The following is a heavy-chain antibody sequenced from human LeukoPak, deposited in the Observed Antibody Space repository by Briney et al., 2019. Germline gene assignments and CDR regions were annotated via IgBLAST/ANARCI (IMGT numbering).Heavy chain of an antibody. CDR2: IYYTGNT. CDR1: RASISGSGYY. V-gene: IGHV4-39*01. Sequence: SETLSLTCAVSRASISGSGYYLGWIRQSPGKGLEWIGNIYYTGNTYYNASLQSRVTISIDTSENQFSLRLNSVTAADTAMYYCVKSGGYGLIDYWGPGTLVTVSS. CDR3: VKSGGYGLIDY. J-gene: IGHJ4*02. D-gene: IGHD1-26*01.